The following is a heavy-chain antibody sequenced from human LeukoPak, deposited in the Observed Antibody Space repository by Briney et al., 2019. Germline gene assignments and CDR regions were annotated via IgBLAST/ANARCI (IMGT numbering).Heavy chain of an antibody. CDR3: AREGYYGSGSPPSLYFDY. J-gene: IGHJ4*02. CDR1: GFTFRNYV. CDR2: TSSGLNVK. D-gene: IGHD3-10*01. Sequence: GGSLSLSCAASGFTFRNYVIPWVRQAPGKGLEWVAVTSSGLNVKLYADSVKGRFTISRDNSRSTLYLQMNSLRPEDTAIYYCAREGYYGSGSPPSLYFDYWGQGTLVTVSS. V-gene: IGHV3-30-3*01.